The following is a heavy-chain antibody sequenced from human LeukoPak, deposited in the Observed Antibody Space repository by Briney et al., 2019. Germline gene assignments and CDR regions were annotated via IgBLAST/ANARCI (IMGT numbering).Heavy chain of an antibody. CDR1: GYTFTSYG. Sequence: ASVKVSCKAPGYTFTSYGISWVRQAPGQGLEWMGWISAYNGNTNYAQKLQGRVTMTTDTSTSTAYMELRSLRSDDTAVYYCARVITGQYQLLSYYYYYGMDVWGQGTTVTVSS. D-gene: IGHD2-2*01. CDR2: ISAYNGNT. J-gene: IGHJ6*02. V-gene: IGHV1-18*01. CDR3: ARVITGQYQLLSYYYYYGMDV.